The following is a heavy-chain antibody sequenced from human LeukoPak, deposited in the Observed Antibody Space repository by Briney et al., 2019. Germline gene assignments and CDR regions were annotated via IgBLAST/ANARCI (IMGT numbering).Heavy chain of an antibody. CDR1: GFNFDRYT. CDR2: AGWAGGTT. J-gene: IGHJ4*02. Sequence: GGSLRLSCATSGFNFDRYTIHWVCQAPGKGLEWVSLAGWAGGTTFYPDSVRGRFTISRDSGRKSVYLQMNSLTTDDTAFYFCAKELDTMFFDYWGQGALVTVSS. D-gene: IGHD3-10*02. V-gene: IGHV3-43*01. CDR3: AKELDTMFFDY.